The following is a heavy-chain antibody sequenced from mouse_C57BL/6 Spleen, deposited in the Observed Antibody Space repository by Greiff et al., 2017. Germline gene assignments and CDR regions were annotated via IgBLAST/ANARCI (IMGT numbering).Heavy chain of an antibody. CDR1: GFSLTSYG. CDR3: AKSRNYYGSSYGYFDV. V-gene: IGHV2-5*01. Sequence: QVQLKESGPGLVQPSQSLSITCTVSGFSLTSYGVHWVRQSPGKGLEWLGVIWRGGSTDYNAAFMSRLSITKDNSKSQVFFKMNSLQADDTAIYYCAKSRNYYGSSYGYFDVWGTGTTVTVSS. CDR2: IWRGGST. J-gene: IGHJ1*03. D-gene: IGHD1-1*01.